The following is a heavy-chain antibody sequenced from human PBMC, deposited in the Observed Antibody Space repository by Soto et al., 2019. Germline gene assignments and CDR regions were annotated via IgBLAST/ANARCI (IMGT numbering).Heavy chain of an antibody. Sequence: GGSLRLSCAASGFTFDDYAIHWVRQAPGKGLEWVSGITWNSANIDYADSVKGRFTISRDNAKNSLYLQMNSLRAEDTAVYYCARDLVAVAAAFDIWGQGTMVTVSS. D-gene: IGHD6-19*01. CDR3: ARDLVAVAAAFDI. CDR1: GFTFDDYA. V-gene: IGHV3-9*01. CDR2: ITWNSANI. J-gene: IGHJ3*02.